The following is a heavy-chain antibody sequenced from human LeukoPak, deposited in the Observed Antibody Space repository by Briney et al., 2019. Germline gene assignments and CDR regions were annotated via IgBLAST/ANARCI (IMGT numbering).Heavy chain of an antibody. D-gene: IGHD3-3*01. CDR3: ARDCGNFWSGYYTGWFDP. V-gene: IGHV1-69*13. Sequence: SVKVSCKASGGTFSSYAISWVRQAPGQGLEWMGGIIPIFGTANYAQKFQGRVTITADESTSTAYMELSSLRSEDTAVYYCARDCGNFWSGYYTGWFDPWGQGTLVTVSS. CDR2: IIPIFGTA. J-gene: IGHJ5*02. CDR1: GGTFSSYA.